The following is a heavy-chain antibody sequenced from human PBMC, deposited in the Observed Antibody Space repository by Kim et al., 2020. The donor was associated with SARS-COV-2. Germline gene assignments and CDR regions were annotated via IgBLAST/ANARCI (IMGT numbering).Heavy chain of an antibody. J-gene: IGHJ4*02. Sequence: GGSLRLSCAASGFTLSSYWMHWVRQAPGKGLEWVSRISSDGSNTRYADSVKGRFTISRDNAKNTLYLQMNSLRVEDTAVYYCASRAIGSSPLPYFDYWGQGTLVTVSS. V-gene: IGHV3-74*01. CDR3: ASRAIGSSPLPYFDY. D-gene: IGHD6-13*01. CDR1: GFTLSSYW. CDR2: ISSDGSNT.